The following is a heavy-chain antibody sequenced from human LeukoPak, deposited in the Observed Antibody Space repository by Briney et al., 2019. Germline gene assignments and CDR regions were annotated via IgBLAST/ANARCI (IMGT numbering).Heavy chain of an antibody. J-gene: IGHJ4*02. V-gene: IGHV1-2*02. CDR1: GYTFTGYY. Sequence: AXVKVSCKASGYTFTGYYMHWVRQAPGQGLEWMGWINPNSGGTNYAQKFQGRVTMTRDTSISTAYMELSRLRSDDTAVYYCARVDSGWYRRDYYYYMDWGQGTLVTVSS. D-gene: IGHD6-19*01. CDR3: ARVDSGWYRRDYYYYMD. CDR2: INPNSGGT.